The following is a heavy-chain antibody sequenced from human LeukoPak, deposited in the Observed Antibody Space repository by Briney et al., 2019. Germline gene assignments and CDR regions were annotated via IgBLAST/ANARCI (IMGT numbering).Heavy chain of an antibody. Sequence: GGSLRLSCAASGFTFSSYGMHWVRQAPGKGLEWVAVIWYDGSNKYYADSVKGRFTISRDNSKNTLYLQMNSLRAEDTAVYYCARDSVTMVRGVKLDAFDIWGQGTMVTVSS. CDR3: ARDSVTMVRGVKLDAFDI. V-gene: IGHV3-33*01. CDR1: GFTFSSYG. D-gene: IGHD3-10*01. CDR2: IWYDGSNK. J-gene: IGHJ3*02.